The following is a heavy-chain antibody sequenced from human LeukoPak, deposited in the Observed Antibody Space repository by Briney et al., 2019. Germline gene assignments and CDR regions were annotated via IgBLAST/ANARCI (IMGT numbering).Heavy chain of an antibody. CDR3: AKFDSYGLPTGALDAFDI. D-gene: IGHD5-18*01. Sequence: PGGSLRLSCAASGFTFSSYGMHWVRQAPGKGLEWVAFIRYDGSNKYYADSVKGRFTISRDNSKNTLYLQMNSLRADDTAVYYCAKFDSYGLPTGALDAFDIWGQGTMVTVSS. CDR1: GFTFSSYG. V-gene: IGHV3-30*02. CDR2: IRYDGSNK. J-gene: IGHJ3*02.